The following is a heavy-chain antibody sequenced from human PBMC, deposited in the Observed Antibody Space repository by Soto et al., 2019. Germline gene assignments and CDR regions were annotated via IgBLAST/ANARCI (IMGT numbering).Heavy chain of an antibody. J-gene: IGHJ1*01. CDR3: AKIRGYDLGSTTFQH. V-gene: IGHV3-33*06. Sequence: PGGSLRLSCAASGFTFSSYGMHWVRQAPGKGLEWVAVIWYDGSNKYYADSVKGRFTISRDNSKNTLYLQMNSLRAEDTAVYYCAKIRGYDLGSTTFQHWGQGTLVTVSS. CDR2: IWYDGSNK. D-gene: IGHD5-12*01. CDR1: GFTFSSYG.